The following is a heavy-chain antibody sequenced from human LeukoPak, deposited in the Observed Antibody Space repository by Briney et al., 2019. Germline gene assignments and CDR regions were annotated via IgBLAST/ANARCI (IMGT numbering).Heavy chain of an antibody. CDR3: ARGLVAAKYYFDY. CDR1: GGTFSSYA. J-gene: IGHJ4*02. Sequence: SVKVSCKASGGTFSSYAISWVRQAPGQGLEWMGGIIPIFGTANYAQKFQGRVTITADESTSTAYMELSSLRSEDTAVYYCARGLVAAKYYFDYWGQGTLVTVSS. CDR2: IIPIFGTA. V-gene: IGHV1-69*13. D-gene: IGHD2-15*01.